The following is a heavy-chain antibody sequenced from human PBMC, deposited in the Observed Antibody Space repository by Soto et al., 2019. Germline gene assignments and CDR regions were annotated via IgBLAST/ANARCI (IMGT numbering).Heavy chain of an antibody. CDR1: GFTFSSYA. D-gene: IGHD3-9*01. CDR2: ISYDGSNK. CDR3: ARDGGSELRYFDWLSPHGSWFDP. J-gene: IGHJ5*02. V-gene: IGHV3-30-3*01. Sequence: QVQLVESGGGVVQPGRSLRLSCAASGFTFSSYAMHWVRQAPGKGLEWVAVISYDGSNKYYADSVKGRFTISRDNSKNTLYLQMNSLRAEDTAVYYCARDGGSELRYFDWLSPHGSWFDPWGNGTLVTVSS.